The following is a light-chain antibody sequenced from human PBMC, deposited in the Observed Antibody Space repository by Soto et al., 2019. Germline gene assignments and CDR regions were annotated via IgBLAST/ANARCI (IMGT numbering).Light chain of an antibody. Sequence: QSALTQPASVSGSPGQSITISCTGTSSDVGAYNHVSWYQQHPGKAPKLMIYEVSSRLSGVSNRFSGSKSGNSASLTISGIQADDEGDYYCSSYTTSSTWVFGGGTKLTVL. CDR3: SSYTTSSTWV. V-gene: IGLV2-14*01. CDR1: SSDVGAYNH. J-gene: IGLJ3*02. CDR2: EVS.